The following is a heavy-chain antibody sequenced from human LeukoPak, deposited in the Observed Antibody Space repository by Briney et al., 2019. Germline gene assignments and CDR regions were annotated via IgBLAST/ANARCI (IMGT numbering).Heavy chain of an antibody. D-gene: IGHD6-13*01. V-gene: IGHV3-21*01. J-gene: IGHJ4*02. CDR3: ARATAAAAANTGVFDY. CDR1: GFTFSSYS. Sequence: GGSLRLSCAASGFTFSSYSMNWVRQAPGKGLEWVSSISSSSSYIYYADSVKGRFTISRDNAKNSLYLQMNSLRAEDTAVYYCARATAAAAANTGVFDYWGQGTLVTVSS. CDR2: ISSSSSYI.